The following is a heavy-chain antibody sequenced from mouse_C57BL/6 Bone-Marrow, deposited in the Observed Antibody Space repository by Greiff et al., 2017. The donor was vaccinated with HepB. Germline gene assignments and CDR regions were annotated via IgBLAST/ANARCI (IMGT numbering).Heavy chain of an antibody. D-gene: IGHD1-1*01. CDR3: AREDYYGSSYGYYAMDY. Sequence: VQLQQSGAELVKPGASVKISCKASGYAFSSYWMNWVKQRPGKGLEWIGQIYPGDGDTNYNGKFKGKATLTADKSSSTAYMQLSSLTSEDSAVYFFAREDYYGSSYGYYAMDYWGQGTSVTVSS. V-gene: IGHV1-80*01. CDR1: GYAFSSYW. CDR2: IYPGDGDT. J-gene: IGHJ4*01.